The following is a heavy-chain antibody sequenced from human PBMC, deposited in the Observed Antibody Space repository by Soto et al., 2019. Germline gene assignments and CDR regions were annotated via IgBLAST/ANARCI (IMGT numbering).Heavy chain of an antibody. CDR2: IDWDDDK. D-gene: IGHD6-13*01. V-gene: IGHV2-70*04. Sequence: VSGPTLVNPTQTLTLTCTFSGFSLSTNGMRVSWIRQPPGKALEWLARIDWDDDKFYSTSLKTRLTISEDTSKNQVVLTMTNMDPVDTATYYCARALYSSSWYGDYFDYWGQGTLVTVS. CDR1: GFSLSTNGMR. CDR3: ARALYSSSWYGDYFDY. J-gene: IGHJ4*02.